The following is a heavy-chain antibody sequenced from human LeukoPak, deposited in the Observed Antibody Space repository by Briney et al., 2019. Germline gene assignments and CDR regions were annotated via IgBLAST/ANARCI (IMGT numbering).Heavy chain of an antibody. J-gene: IGHJ6*02. D-gene: IGHD2-2*01. Sequence: ASVKVSCKVSGYTLTEMSIHWVRQAPGGALEWMGGFDPEDGETVYAPKFQGRVTMTEDTSADTAYMELSSLRSEDTAVYYCTTCLNGAGQPVAIYYYGMDVWGQGTPGTVSS. CDR1: GYTLTEMS. V-gene: IGHV1-24*01. CDR2: FDPEDGET. CDR3: TTCLNGAGQPVAIYYYGMDV.